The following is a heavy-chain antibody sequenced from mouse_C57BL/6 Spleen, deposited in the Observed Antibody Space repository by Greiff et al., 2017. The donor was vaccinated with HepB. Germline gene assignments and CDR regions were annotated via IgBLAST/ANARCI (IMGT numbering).Heavy chain of an antibody. D-gene: IGHD1-1*01. V-gene: IGHV5-4*01. J-gene: IGHJ2*01. CDR3: ARENPYYDGLDY. CDR1: GFTFSSYA. Sequence: EVKVVESGGGLVKPGGSLKLSCAASGFTFSSYAMSWVRQTPEKRLEWVATISDGGSYTYYPDNVKGRFTISRDNAKNNLYLQMSHLKSEDTAMYYCARENPYYDGLDYWGQGTTLTVSS. CDR2: ISDGGSYT.